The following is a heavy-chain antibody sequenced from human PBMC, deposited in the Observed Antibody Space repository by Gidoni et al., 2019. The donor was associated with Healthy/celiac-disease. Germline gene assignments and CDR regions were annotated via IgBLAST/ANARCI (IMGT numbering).Heavy chain of an antibody. CDR2: INHSGST. Sequence: QVQLQQWGAGLLKPSETLSLTCAVYGGSFSGYYWSWIRQPPGKGLEWIGEINHSGSTNYNPSLKSRVTISVDTSKNQFSLKLSSVTAADTAVYYCARGLVFRMVREFPPYAFDIWGQGTMVTVSS. D-gene: IGHD3-10*01. CDR3: ARGLVFRMVREFPPYAFDI. J-gene: IGHJ3*02. CDR1: GGSFSGYY. V-gene: IGHV4-34*01.